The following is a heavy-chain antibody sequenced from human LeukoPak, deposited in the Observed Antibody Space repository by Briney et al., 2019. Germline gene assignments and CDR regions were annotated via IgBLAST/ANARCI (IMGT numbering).Heavy chain of an antibody. J-gene: IGHJ4*02. V-gene: IGHV7-4-1*02. CDR1: GYTFTSYT. Sequence: APVKVSCKASGYTFTSYTMSWVRQAPGQGLEWMGWINTNTGNPTYAQGFTGRFVFSLDTSVGTAYLQISSLKAEDTAVYYCARRRCSSSSGAYYFDYWGQGTLVTVSS. CDR3: ARRRCSSSSGAYYFDY. D-gene: IGHD6-6*01. CDR2: INTNTGNP.